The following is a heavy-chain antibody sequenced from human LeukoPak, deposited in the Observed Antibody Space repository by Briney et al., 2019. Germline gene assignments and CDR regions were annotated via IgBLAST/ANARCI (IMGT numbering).Heavy chain of an antibody. Sequence: GASVKVSCKASGGTFSSYAISWVRRAPGQGLEWMGGIIPIFGTANYAQKFQGRVTITADKSTSTAYMELSSLRSEDTAVYYCARGSGYCSSTSCYAISKKRDYYYYMDVWGKGTTVTISS. CDR1: GGTFSSYA. V-gene: IGHV1-69*06. CDR2: IIPIFGTA. J-gene: IGHJ6*03. D-gene: IGHD2-2*01. CDR3: ARGSGYCSSTSCYAISKKRDYYYYMDV.